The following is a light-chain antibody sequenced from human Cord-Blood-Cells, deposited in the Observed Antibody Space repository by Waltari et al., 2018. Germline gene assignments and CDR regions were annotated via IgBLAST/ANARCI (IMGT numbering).Light chain of an antibody. Sequence: DIHMTQSPSSLSASVGYRVTITCQASQDISNYLNCYQQKLGKAPKLLIYDASNLETGVPSRFSGSGSGTDSTFTISSLQPEDIATYYYQQYDNLPYTFGQGTKLEIK. CDR2: DAS. CDR3: QQYDNLPYT. CDR1: QDISNY. J-gene: IGKJ2*01. V-gene: IGKV1-33*01.